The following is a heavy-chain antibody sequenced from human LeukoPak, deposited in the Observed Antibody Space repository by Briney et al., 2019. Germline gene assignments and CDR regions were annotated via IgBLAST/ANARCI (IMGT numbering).Heavy chain of an antibody. CDR3: ARDGVPAATYNWFDP. J-gene: IGHJ5*02. Sequence: GASVKVSCKASGYTFTSYDINWVRQAPGQGLEWMGGIIPIFGTANYAQKFQGRVTITADESTSTAYMELSSLRSEDTAVYYCARDGVPAATYNWFDPWGQGTLVTVSS. V-gene: IGHV1-69*13. CDR1: GYTFTSYD. CDR2: IIPIFGTA. D-gene: IGHD2-2*01.